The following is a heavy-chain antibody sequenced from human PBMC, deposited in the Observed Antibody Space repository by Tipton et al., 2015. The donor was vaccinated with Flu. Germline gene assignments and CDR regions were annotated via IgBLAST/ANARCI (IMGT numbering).Heavy chain of an antibody. V-gene: IGHV3-30*02. Sequence: QLVQSGGGVVQPGGSLRLSCVASGFTFSNYGLHWVRQAPGKRLEWVALIRHYVTNTCYVDSVRGRFTISRDNSKNTVYLQMNNLRGEDTAVYYCAKDNDPSNVPHYWGQGTLVTVSS. CDR3: AKDNDPSNVPHY. J-gene: IGHJ4*02. CDR1: GFTFSNYG. CDR2: IRHYVTNT. D-gene: IGHD1-1*01.